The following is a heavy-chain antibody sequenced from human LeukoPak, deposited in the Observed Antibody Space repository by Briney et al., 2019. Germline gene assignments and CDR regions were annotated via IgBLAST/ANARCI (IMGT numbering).Heavy chain of an antibody. CDR2: IYYSGST. Sequence: SETLSLTCTVSGGSISSYYWSWIRQPPGKGLEWIGYIYYSGSTNYNPSLKSRVTTSVDTSKNQFSLKLSSVTAADTAVYYCAGYQLLLDAFDIWGQGTMVTVSS. J-gene: IGHJ3*02. V-gene: IGHV4-59*01. D-gene: IGHD2-2*01. CDR3: AGYQLLLDAFDI. CDR1: GGSISSYY.